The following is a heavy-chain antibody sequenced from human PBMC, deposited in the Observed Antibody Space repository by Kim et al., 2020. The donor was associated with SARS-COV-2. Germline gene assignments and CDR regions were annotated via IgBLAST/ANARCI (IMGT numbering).Heavy chain of an antibody. Sequence: GGSLRLSCAASGFTFSSYRMHWVRQAPGKGLVWVSRINSDGGSTSYADSVRGRFTISRDNAKNTLYLQMNSLRAEDTAVYYCARDSLSERITIFGVVTGHYYYYMDVWGKGTTVTVSS. CDR1: GFTFSSYR. CDR2: INSDGGST. D-gene: IGHD3-3*01. J-gene: IGHJ6*03. V-gene: IGHV3-74*01. CDR3: ARDSLSERITIFGVVTGHYYYYMDV.